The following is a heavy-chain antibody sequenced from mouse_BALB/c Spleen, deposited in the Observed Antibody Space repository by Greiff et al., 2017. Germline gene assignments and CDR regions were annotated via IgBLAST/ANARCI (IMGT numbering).Heavy chain of an antibody. CDR2: IDPSDSET. Sequence: QVQLKQSGPQLVRPGASVKISCKASGYSFTSYWMHWVKQRPGQGLEWIGMIDPSDSETRLNQKFKDKATLTVDKSSSTAYMQLSSPTSEDSAVYYCAREAPGQLGLSYWGQGTLVTVSA. CDR3: AREAPGQLGLSY. D-gene: IGHD3-2*01. CDR1: GYSFTSYW. V-gene: IGHV1S126*01. J-gene: IGHJ3*01.